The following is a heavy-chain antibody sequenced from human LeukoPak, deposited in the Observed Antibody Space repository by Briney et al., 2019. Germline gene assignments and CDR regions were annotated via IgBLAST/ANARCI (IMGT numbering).Heavy chain of an antibody. D-gene: IGHD3-16*01. Sequence: SETLSLTCAVSGGSVSSGGYSWSWIRQPPGKGLEWIGYIYHSGSTYYNPSLKSRVTISVDRSKNQFSLKLSSVTAADTAVYYCARSEAGLRRFFDYWGQGTLVTVSS. CDR3: ARSEAGLRRFFDY. J-gene: IGHJ4*02. V-gene: IGHV4-30-2*01. CDR2: IYHSGST. CDR1: GGSVSSGGYS.